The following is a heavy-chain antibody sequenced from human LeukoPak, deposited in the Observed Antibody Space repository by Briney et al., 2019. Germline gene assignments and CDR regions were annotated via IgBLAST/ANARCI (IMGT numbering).Heavy chain of an antibody. CDR1: GGSISSYY. D-gene: IGHD5-18*01. CDR2: IYTSGST. CDR3: GRLVDTAMVNYFDY. J-gene: IGHJ4*02. V-gene: IGHV4-4*09. Sequence: SETLSLTCTVSGGSISSYYWSWIRQPPGKGLEWIGYIYTSGSTNYNPSLKSRVTISVDTSKNHFSLKLSSVTAADTAVYYCGRLVDTAMVNYFDYWGQGTLVTVSS.